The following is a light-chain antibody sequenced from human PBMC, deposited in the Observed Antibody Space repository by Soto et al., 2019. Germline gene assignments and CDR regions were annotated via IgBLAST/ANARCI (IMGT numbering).Light chain of an antibody. CDR1: QTLLYSSNNKNY. CDR3: QPYYSSPLT. CDR2: WAS. J-gene: IGKJ3*01. Sequence: DILMTQSPDSLAVSLGERATINCKSSQTLLYSSNNKNYLAWYQQRPGQPPKLLIYWASTRQSGVPDRFSGSGSGTDFTLTINSLQAEDVAVYYCQPYYSSPLTFGPGTKVDV. V-gene: IGKV4-1*01.